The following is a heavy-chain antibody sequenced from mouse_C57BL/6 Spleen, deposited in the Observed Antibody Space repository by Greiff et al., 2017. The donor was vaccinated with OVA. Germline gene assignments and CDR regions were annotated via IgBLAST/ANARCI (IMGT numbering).Heavy chain of an antibody. V-gene: IGHV3-6*01. CDR2: ISYDGSN. CDR3: ARSDYGEGYYAMDY. Sequence: EVKLQESGPGLVKPSQSLSLTCSVTGYSITSGYYWNWIRQFPGNKLEWMGYISYDGSNNYNPSLKNRISLTRDTSKNQFFLKLNSVTTEDTATYYCARSDYGEGYYAMDYWGQGTSVTVSS. D-gene: IGHD2-4*01. J-gene: IGHJ4*01. CDR1: GYSITSGYY.